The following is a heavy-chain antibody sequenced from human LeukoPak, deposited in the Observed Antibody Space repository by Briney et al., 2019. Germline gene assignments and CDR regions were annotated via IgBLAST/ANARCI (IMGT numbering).Heavy chain of an antibody. J-gene: IGHJ4*02. V-gene: IGHV4-34*01. CDR2: INHSGST. Sequence: SETLSLTCAVYGASFSGYYWSWIRQPPGQGLEWIVEINHSGSTNYNPSLKSRVTISVATSKNQFSLKLSSVTAADTAVYYCAREATRNIVVVPAATYFDYWGQGTLVTVSS. CDR1: GASFSGYY. CDR3: AREATRNIVVVPAATYFDY. D-gene: IGHD2-2*01.